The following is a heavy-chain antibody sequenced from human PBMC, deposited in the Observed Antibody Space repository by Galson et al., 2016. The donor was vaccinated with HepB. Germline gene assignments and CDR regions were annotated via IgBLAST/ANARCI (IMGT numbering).Heavy chain of an antibody. CDR2: IKQDGSDK. CDR1: GLPFSNYW. V-gene: IGHV3-7*01. J-gene: IGHJ4*02. CDR3: AREQWKLARRAAYFDY. D-gene: IGHD1-1*01. Sequence: SLRLSCAASGLPFSNYWMNWVRQAPGKGLEWVANIKQDGSDKAYVDSVKGRFTISRDNARNSMYLQMNSLRADDTAVYYCAREQWKLARRAAYFDYWGQGILVTVSP.